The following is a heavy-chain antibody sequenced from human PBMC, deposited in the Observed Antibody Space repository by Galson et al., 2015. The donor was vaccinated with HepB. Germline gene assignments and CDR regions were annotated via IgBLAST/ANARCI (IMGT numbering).Heavy chain of an antibody. CDR3: ASGVVVVNN. CDR2: INHSGST. V-gene: IGHV4-34*01. Sequence: LSLTCAVYGGSFSGYYWSWIRQPPGKGLEWIGEINHSGSTNYNPSLKSRVTISVDTSKNQFSLKLSSVTAADTAVYYCASGVVVVNNWGQGTLVTVSS. D-gene: IGHD3-22*01. CDR1: GGSFSGYY. J-gene: IGHJ4*02.